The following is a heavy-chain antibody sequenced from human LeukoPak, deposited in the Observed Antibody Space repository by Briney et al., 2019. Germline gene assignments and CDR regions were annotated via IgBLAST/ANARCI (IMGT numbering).Heavy chain of an antibody. CDR2: ISSSSSYI. CDR3: ARRDLLTGYYQPYYFDY. V-gene: IGHV3-21*01. CDR1: GFTFSSYT. Sequence: KPGESLRLSCAASGFTFSSYTMNWVRQAPGRGLEWVSSISSSSSYIYYADSLRGRFTISRDNAKNSLYLQLNSLRAEDTAVYYCARRDLLTGYYQPYYFDYWGQGTLVTISA. J-gene: IGHJ4*02. D-gene: IGHD3-9*01.